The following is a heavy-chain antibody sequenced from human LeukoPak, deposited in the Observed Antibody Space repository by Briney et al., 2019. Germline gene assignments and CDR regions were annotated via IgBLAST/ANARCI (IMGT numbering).Heavy chain of an antibody. CDR1: GYTFTAYD. CDR2: INPGSGVT. J-gene: IGHJ4*02. Sequence: SVKVSCKTSGYTFTAYDMHWVRQAPGQGLEWMGWINPGSGVTRYAQNFQGRVTITRDTSITTAYMDLSSLKSDDTAVYYCAKDNYPYGSFDFWGQGALVTVFS. V-gene: IGHV1-2*02. CDR3: AKDNYPYGSFDF. D-gene: IGHD4-11*01.